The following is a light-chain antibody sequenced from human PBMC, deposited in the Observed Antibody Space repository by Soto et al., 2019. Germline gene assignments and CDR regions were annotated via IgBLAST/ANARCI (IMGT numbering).Light chain of an antibody. CDR1: QSVSSSY. CDR3: QQYSSPPQT. Sequence: EIVLTQSPGTLSLSPGERATLSCRASQSVSSSYLAWYQQKVGQAPRLLIFAASNRATGIPDRFSGSGSGTDFTLTISRLEPEDFAMYFCQQYSSPPQTFGQGTKVEIK. V-gene: IGKV3-20*01. J-gene: IGKJ1*01. CDR2: AAS.